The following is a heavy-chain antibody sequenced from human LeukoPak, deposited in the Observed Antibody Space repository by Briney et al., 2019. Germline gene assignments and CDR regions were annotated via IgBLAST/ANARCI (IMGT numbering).Heavy chain of an antibody. CDR1: GYSFNTYG. Sequence: ASLKVSCKASGYSFNTYGISWVRQAPGQGLEWMGWVSADNGETNYAQKFQGRVTMTRDTSTSTAYMELRSLRSDDTAVYYCARDYQLLLLWDCFDPWGQGTLVSVSS. J-gene: IGHJ5*02. CDR2: VSADNGET. V-gene: IGHV1-18*01. D-gene: IGHD2-2*01. CDR3: ARDYQLLLLWDCFDP.